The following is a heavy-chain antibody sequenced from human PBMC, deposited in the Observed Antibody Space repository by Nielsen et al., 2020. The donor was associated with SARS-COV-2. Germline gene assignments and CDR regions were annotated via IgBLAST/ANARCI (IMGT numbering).Heavy chain of an antibody. Sequence: VRQAPGKGLEWVSSISSSSSYIYYADSVKGRFTISRDNAKNSLYLQMNSLRAEDTAVYYCARDRYYGSGSYRYYYGMDVWGQGTTVTVSS. CDR3: ARDRYYGSGSYRYYYGMDV. J-gene: IGHJ6*02. V-gene: IGHV3-21*04. D-gene: IGHD3-10*01. CDR2: ISSSSSYI.